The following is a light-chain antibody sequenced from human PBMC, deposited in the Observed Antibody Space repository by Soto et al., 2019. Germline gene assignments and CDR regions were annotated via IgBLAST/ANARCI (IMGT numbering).Light chain of an antibody. V-gene: IGLV2-23*02. J-gene: IGLJ1*01. CDR1: SSDFGNYNL. Sequence: QSALTQPASVSGSPGQSITISCTGTSSDFGNYNLVSWYQQHPGKVPKLILFEVNKRPSGVSGRFSGSKSGNMASLTISGLQAEDEADYYCCSFTSSSTHVFGTGTKLTVL. CDR3: CSFTSSSTHV. CDR2: EVN.